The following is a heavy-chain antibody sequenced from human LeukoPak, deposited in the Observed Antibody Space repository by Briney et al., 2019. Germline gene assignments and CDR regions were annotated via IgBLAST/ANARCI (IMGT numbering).Heavy chain of an antibody. V-gene: IGHV4-39*01. D-gene: IGHD3-22*01. CDR2: IYYSGST. CDR3: ARHGGYYDSSGYYYLVHYFDY. Sequence: WVRQAPGKGLEWIGSIYYSGSTYYNPSLKSRVTISVDTSKNQFSLKLSSVTAADTAVYYCARHGGYYDSSGYYYLVHYFDYWGQGTLVTVSS. J-gene: IGHJ4*02.